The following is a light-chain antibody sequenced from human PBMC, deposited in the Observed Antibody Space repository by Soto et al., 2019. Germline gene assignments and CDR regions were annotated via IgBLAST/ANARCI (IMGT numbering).Light chain of an antibody. J-gene: IGLJ1*01. CDR1: SSDVGAYNY. Sequence: QSALNQPPSASGSPGQSVTISCTGTSSDVGAYNYVSWYPQLPGKASKLIIYEVSKRPSGVPDRFSGSKSGNTASLTVSGLQAEDEADYYCTSYAGTYSFFYVFGTGTKVTVL. V-gene: IGLV2-8*01. CDR2: EVS. CDR3: TSYAGTYSFFYV.